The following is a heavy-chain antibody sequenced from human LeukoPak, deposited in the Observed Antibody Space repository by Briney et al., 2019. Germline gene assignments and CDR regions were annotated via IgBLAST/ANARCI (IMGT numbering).Heavy chain of an antibody. CDR3: VRGAGGFDI. V-gene: IGHV3-13*01. CDR2: IGTVGDT. J-gene: IGHJ3*02. Sequence: GGSLRLSCAASGFTFSSYDMHWVRQGTGEGLEWVSSIGTVGDTYYVASVKGRFTISRENPKNSLYLQMSSLRAGDTAVYYCVRGAGGFDIWGQGTVVTVSS. CDR1: GFTFSSYD. D-gene: IGHD4-23*01.